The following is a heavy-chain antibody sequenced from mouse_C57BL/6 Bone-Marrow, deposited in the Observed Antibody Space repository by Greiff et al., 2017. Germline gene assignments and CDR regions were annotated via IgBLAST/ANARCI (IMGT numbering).Heavy chain of an antibody. Sequence: EVKLVESGGGLVKPGGSLKLSCAASGFTFSSYTMSWVRQTPEKRLEWVATISGGGGNTYYPDSVKGRFTISRDNAKNTLYLQMSSLRSEDTALHYCARPYYSNYGFAYWGQGTLVTVSA. CDR2: ISGGGGNT. CDR3: ARPYYSNYGFAY. V-gene: IGHV5-9*01. CDR1: GFTFSSYT. D-gene: IGHD2-5*01. J-gene: IGHJ3*01.